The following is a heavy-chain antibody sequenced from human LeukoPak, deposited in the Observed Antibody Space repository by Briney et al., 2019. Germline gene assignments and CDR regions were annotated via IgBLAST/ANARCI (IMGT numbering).Heavy chain of an antibody. CDR2: IDPSDSYT. CDR1: GYSFTSYW. V-gene: IGHV5-10-1*01. Sequence: GESLSISCKGPGYSFTSYWISWVRQMPGKGLGWMGRIDPSDSYTNYSPSFQGHVTISADKSISTAYLQWSSLKASDTAMYYCARRGEGYSSYDYGYWGQGTPVTVSS. D-gene: IGHD5-12*01. J-gene: IGHJ4*02. CDR3: ARRGEGYSSYDYGY.